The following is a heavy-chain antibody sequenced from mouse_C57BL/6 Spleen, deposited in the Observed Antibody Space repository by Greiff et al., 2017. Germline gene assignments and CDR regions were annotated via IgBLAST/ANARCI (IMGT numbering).Heavy chain of an antibody. CDR3: ARMGFYDGCSDRFYAMDY. CDR1: GFSLSTFGMG. Sequence: QVTLKVSGPGILQPSQSLSLTCSFSGFSLSTFGMGVGWIRQPSGKGLEWLAHIWWDDDKYYNTALKSRPTISKDTSQNQVFLKISNVDTAGTATYYCARMGFYDGCSDRFYAMDYWGQGTSGTVSS. J-gene: IGHJ4*01. D-gene: IGHD1-1*01. CDR2: IWWDDDK. V-gene: IGHV8-8*01.